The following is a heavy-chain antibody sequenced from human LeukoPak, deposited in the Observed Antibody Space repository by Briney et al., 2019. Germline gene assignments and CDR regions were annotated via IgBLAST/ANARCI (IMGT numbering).Heavy chain of an antibody. CDR1: GFTFSSYA. CDR3: ARNAMARGNHFDY. CDR2: ISSNGGNT. J-gene: IGHJ4*02. V-gene: IGHV3-64*01. Sequence: PGGSLRLSCAASGFTFSSYAMHWVRQAPGKGLEYVSAISSNGGNTYYANSVKGRFTISRDNSKDTLYLQMGSLRAEDMAVYYCARNAMARGNHFDYWGQGTLVAASS. D-gene: IGHD3-10*01.